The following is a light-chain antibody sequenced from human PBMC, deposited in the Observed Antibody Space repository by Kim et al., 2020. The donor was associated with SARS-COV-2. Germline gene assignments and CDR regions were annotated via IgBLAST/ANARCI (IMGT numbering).Light chain of an antibody. V-gene: IGKV2-28*01. CDR2: WGS. Sequence: IVMTQSPLSLSVTPGESASISCRSTQSLLHRSGYDNVDWYLQKPGQPPQLLIYWGSFRASGVPARFSGSGSGRDFTLKISRVEPEDVGTYYCMQAQQPPPRMFGPGTKVDIK. CDR3: MQAQQPPPRM. CDR1: QSLLHRSGYDN. J-gene: IGKJ1*01.